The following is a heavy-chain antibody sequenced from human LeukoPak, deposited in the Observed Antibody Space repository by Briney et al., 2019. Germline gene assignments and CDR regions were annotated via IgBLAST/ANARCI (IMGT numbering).Heavy chain of an antibody. J-gene: IGHJ4*02. Sequence: SETLSLTCAVFGSSISSTNWWGWVREPPGKGLEWIGFILYSGSPSYNPSLKSRVTMSVDTSKNPFSLKLSSVTAVDTGVYCCARSPLGDMVRGVISPAPFDYGGQGTLVTVSS. CDR3: ARSPLGDMVRGVISPAPFDY. CDR2: ILYSGSP. CDR1: GSSISSTNW. D-gene: IGHD3-10*01. V-gene: IGHV4-28*01.